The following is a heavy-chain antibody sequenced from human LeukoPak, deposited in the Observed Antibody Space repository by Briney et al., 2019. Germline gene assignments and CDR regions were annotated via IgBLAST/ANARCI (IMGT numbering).Heavy chain of an antibody. Sequence: GGSLRLSCSVSGFTFSTYVMHWVRQAPGKGLEYVSAISSNGDNTYYADSVKGRFTFSRDNSKNTLYLQMSSLRPDDTAVYFCVRGTGYWGQGTLVTVSS. CDR2: ISSNGDNT. V-gene: IGHV3-64D*06. J-gene: IGHJ4*02. CDR1: GFTFSTYV. CDR3: VRGTGY.